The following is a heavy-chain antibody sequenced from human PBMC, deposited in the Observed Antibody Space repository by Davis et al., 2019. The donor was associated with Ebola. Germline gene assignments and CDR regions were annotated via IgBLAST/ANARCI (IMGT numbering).Heavy chain of an antibody. J-gene: IGHJ6*03. V-gene: IGHV1-2*02. CDR2: INPNSGGT. D-gene: IGHD6-13*01. CDR3: ARDLEGRDGDSWSYYYYYMDV. CDR1: GYTFTGYY. Sequence: ASVKVSCKASGYTFTGYYMQWVRQAPGQGLEWMGWINPNSGGTNYAQKFQGRVTMTRDTSVGTADMELSSLRSDDTAVYYCARDLEGRDGDSWSYYYYYMDVWGKGTTVTVSS.